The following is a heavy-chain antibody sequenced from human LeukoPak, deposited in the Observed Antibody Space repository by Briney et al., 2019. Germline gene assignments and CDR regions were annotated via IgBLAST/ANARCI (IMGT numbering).Heavy chain of an antibody. D-gene: IGHD2-2*01. Sequence: SVKVSCKASGGTFSSYAISWVRQAPGQGLEWMGGIIPIFGTANYAQKFQGSVTITADESTSTAYMELSSLRSEDTAVYYCARVACSSTSCLEDYWGQGTLVTVSS. CDR2: IIPIFGTA. CDR1: GGTFSSYA. CDR3: ARVACSSTSCLEDY. J-gene: IGHJ4*02. V-gene: IGHV1-69*13.